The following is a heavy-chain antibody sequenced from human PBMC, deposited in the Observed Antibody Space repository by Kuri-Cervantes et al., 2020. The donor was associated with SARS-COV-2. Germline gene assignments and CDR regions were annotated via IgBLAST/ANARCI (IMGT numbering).Heavy chain of an antibody. CDR1: GDSMNAFY. CDR2: MYSSGRS. D-gene: IGHD5-18*01. Sequence: SETLSLTCTVSGDSMNAFYWSWIRQPPGKGLEWIGFMYSSGRSEYNPSLQSRVTMSVASSRNQFSLKLTSLNAADTAVYYCARWIRAPHYCFDSWGQGSLVTVSS. CDR3: ARWIRAPHYCFDS. J-gene: IGHJ4*02. V-gene: IGHV4-59*01.